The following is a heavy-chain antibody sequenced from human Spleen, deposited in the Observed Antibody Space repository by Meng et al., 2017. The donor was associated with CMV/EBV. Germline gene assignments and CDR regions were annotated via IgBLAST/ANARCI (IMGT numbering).Heavy chain of an antibody. CDR3: ARHDFWSGYYPPFDY. V-gene: IGHV1-2*06. J-gene: IGHJ4*02. CDR2: INPKSGGT. Sequence: ASVKVSCKASGYTFTDHYFHWVRQAPGQGLEWMGRINPKSGGTKYAQKFQGRVSMTSDTSNSTAYMELSGLRSDDTAVYFCARHDFWSGYYPPFDYWGQGTLVTVSS. D-gene: IGHD3-3*01. CDR1: GYTFTDHY.